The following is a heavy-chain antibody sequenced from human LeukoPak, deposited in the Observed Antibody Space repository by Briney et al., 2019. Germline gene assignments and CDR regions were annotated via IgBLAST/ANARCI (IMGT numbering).Heavy chain of an antibody. D-gene: IGHD2-8*01. Sequence: GGSLRLSCAASGFTFSNAWMNWVRQAPGKGLEWVGRIKSKTDGGTTDYVAPVKGRFTISRDDSKNTLYLQMNSLKTEDTAVYYCTTDIVLMVYATEPWGQGTLVTVSS. CDR2: IKSKTDGGTT. J-gene: IGHJ5*02. V-gene: IGHV3-15*07. CDR1: GFTFSNAW. CDR3: TTDIVLMVYATEP.